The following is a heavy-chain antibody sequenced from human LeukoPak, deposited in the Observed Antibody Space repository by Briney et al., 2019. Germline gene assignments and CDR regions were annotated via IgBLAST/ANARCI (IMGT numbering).Heavy chain of an antibody. CDR3: ARERREPRAYYYYMDG. D-gene: IGHD1-26*01. Sequence: DTLSLTCTVSGRSMSRDYGSWLRDPAGKRLEWIGRIYTSGSTNYNPSLKSRVTMSVDTSKNQFSLKLSSVTAADTAVYYCARERREPRAYYYYMDGCGKGTTVTV. CDR1: GRSMSRDY. V-gene: IGHV4-4*07. CDR2: IYTSGST. J-gene: IGHJ6*03.